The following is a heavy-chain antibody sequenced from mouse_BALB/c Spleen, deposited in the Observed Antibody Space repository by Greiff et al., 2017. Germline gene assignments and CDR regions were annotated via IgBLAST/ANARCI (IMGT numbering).Heavy chain of an antibody. CDR2: IYPGDGDT. J-gene: IGHJ1*01. Sequence: QVQLQQSGAELARPGASVKLSCKASGYTFTSYWMQWVKQRPGQGLEWIGAIYPGDGDTRYTQKFKGKATLTADKSSSTAYMQLSSLASEDSAVYYCASDHWYFDVWGAGTTVTVSS. V-gene: IGHV1-87*01. CDR3: ASDHWYFDV. CDR1: GYTFTSYW.